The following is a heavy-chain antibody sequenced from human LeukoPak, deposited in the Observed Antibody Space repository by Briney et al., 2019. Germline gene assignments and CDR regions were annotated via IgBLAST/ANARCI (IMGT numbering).Heavy chain of an antibody. CDR2: IKQDGSEK. CDR1: GFTFSGYW. V-gene: IGHV3-7*01. D-gene: IGHD3-3*01. Sequence: GGSLRLSCAASGFTFSGYWMNWVRQAPGKGLEWVANIKQDGSEKYYVDSVKGRFTISRDNANNSLYLQMNSLRAEDTAVYYCEKGAFASARDYWGQGTLVTVSS. J-gene: IGHJ4*02. CDR3: EKGAFASARDY.